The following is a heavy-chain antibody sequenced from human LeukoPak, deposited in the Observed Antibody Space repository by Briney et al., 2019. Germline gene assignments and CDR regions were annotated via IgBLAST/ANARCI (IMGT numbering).Heavy chain of an antibody. CDR1: GFTFSNAW. Sequence: RGGPLRLSCAASGFTFSNAWMSWVRHAPGRGLEWVGRIKSKTDGGTTDYAAPGKGRFTISRDESKNTLYLQMNSLKTEDTAVYYCTTAPSTPYYDYVGGSYRNFDYWGQGTLVTVSS. CDR3: TTAPSTPYYDYVGGSYRNFDY. CDR2: IKSKTDGGTT. D-gene: IGHD3-16*02. V-gene: IGHV3-15*01. J-gene: IGHJ4*02.